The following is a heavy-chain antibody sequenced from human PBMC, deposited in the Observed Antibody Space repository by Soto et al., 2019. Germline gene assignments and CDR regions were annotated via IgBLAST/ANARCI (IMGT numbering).Heavy chain of an antibody. J-gene: IGHJ6*02. CDR2: ISYDGSNK. CDR1: GFTFSSYG. V-gene: IGHV3-30*18. Sequence: PGGSLRLSCAASGFTFSSYGMHWVRQAPGKXLEWVAVISYDGSNKYYADSVKGRFTISRDNSKNTLYLQMNSLRAEDTAVYYCAKVSPTAAAPYYYYYGMDVWGQGTTVTVSS. CDR3: AKVSPTAAAPYYYYYGMDV. D-gene: IGHD6-13*01.